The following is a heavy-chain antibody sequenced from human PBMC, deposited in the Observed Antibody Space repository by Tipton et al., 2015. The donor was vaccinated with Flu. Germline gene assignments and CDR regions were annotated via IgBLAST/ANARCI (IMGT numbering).Heavy chain of an antibody. CDR1: GYTFTSYY. CDR2: INPSGGST. Sequence: QVRLVQSGAEVKKPGASVKVSCKASGYTFTSYYMHWVRQAPGQGLEWMGIINPSGGSTSYAQKFQGRVTMTRDTSTSTVYMELSSLRSEDTAVYYCARQRPVAASLNYFDYWGQGTLVTVSS. V-gene: IGHV1-46*01. CDR3: ARQRPVAASLNYFDY. J-gene: IGHJ4*02. D-gene: IGHD2-15*01.